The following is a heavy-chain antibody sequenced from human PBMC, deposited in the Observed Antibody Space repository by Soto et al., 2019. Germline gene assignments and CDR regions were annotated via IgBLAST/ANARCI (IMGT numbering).Heavy chain of an antibody. CDR1: GFTLSDYS. V-gene: IGHV3-11*06. D-gene: IGHD6-6*01. CDR3: ARDYSSSSFYYYGMDV. CDR2: ISSSGRHT. Sequence: QVQLVESGGGLVKPGGSLRLSCVASGFTLSDYSMSWIRQAPGKGLEWVSYISSSGRHTNYAYSVKGRFTISRDNAKNSLSLQMNTLRAEDMAVYYWARDYSSSSFYYYGMDVWGQGTTVTVSS. J-gene: IGHJ6*02.